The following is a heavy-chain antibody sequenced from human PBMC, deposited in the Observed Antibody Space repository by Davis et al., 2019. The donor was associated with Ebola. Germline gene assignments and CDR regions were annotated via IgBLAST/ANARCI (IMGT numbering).Heavy chain of an antibody. J-gene: IGHJ3*02. Sequence: GESLKISCAASGFTFSSYGMHWVRQAPGKGLEWVAFIRYDGSNKYYADSVKGRFTISRDNAQNSLYLQMNSLRDEDTAVYYCACTIFDAFDIWGQGTMVTVSS. D-gene: IGHD3-3*01. CDR2: IRYDGSNK. CDR1: GFTFSSYG. V-gene: IGHV3-30*02. CDR3: ACTIFDAFDI.